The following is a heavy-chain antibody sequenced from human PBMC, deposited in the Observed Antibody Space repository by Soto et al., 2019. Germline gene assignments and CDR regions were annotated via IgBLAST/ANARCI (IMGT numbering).Heavy chain of an antibody. D-gene: IGHD6-19*01. CDR2: INSGASTT. V-gene: IGHV3-74*01. Sequence: GGSLRLSCAASGFTFSSSWMHWVRQAPGKGLVWVSRINSGASTTNYADSVKGRFTISRDNAKNTLYLQMDSLTAEDTAVYYCARGPSGWLGYDYRGQGTLVTGSS. CDR1: GFTFSSSW. J-gene: IGHJ4*02. CDR3: ARGPSGWLGYDY.